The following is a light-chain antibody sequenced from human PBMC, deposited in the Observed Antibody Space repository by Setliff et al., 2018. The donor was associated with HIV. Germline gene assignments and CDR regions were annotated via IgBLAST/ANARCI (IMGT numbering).Light chain of an antibody. CDR1: TSDVGNYNY. CDR2: DVS. Sequence: QSALTQPRSVSGSPGQTITLSCTGSTSDVGNYNYVSWYQQYPGKAPKLIIFDVSRRPSGVPDRFSGSKSQNTASLTISGLQPEDEVDYYCCSYVGSYSYIFGTGTKVTVL. CDR3: CSYVGSYSYI. V-gene: IGLV2-11*01. J-gene: IGLJ1*01.